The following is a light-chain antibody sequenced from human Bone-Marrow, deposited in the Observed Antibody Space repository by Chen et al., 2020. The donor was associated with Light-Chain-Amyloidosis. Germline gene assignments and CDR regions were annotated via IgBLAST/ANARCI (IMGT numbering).Light chain of an antibody. CDR3: SSHTITNTLV. CDR2: EVT. Sequence: QSALTQPASVSGSPGQAITLSCTGTSSDVCGDNHVAGYQQHPDKAPKLMIYEVTNRPSWVPDRFSGSKSDTTASLTISELQTEDEADYFCSSHTITNTLVFGSVTRVTVL. CDR1: SSDVCGDNH. V-gene: IGLV2-14*01. J-gene: IGLJ1*01.